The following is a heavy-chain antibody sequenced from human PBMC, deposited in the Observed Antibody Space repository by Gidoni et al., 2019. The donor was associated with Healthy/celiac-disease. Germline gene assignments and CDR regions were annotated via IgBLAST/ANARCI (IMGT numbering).Heavy chain of an antibody. D-gene: IGHD2-15*01. V-gene: IGHV4-34*01. CDR3: ARGPDIVVVVAATASAFDI. Sequence: QVQLQQWGAGLLKPSVTLSLTCAVCGGSFSGSYWSWIRQPPGKGLAWIGEINHSGSPNYNPSLKSRVTISVDTSKNQFSLKLSSVTAADTAVYYCARGPDIVVVVAATASAFDIWGQGTMVTVSS. CDR2: INHSGSP. J-gene: IGHJ3*02. CDR1: GGSFSGSY.